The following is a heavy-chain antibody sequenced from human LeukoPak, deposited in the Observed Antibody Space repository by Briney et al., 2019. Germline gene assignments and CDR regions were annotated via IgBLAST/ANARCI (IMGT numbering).Heavy chain of an antibody. D-gene: IGHD3-22*01. CDR1: GFSFSSHS. CDR2: ISGISNTI. CDR3: ARDLGQYYDTSDNWFDP. V-gene: IGHV3-48*01. J-gene: IGHJ5*02. Sequence: TGGSLRLSCAASGFSFSSHSMNWVRQAPGKGLEWVSYISGISNTIYYADSVKGRFTISRDNAKNSLYLQMNSLRAEDTAVYYCARDLGQYYDTSDNWFDPWGQGTLVTVSS.